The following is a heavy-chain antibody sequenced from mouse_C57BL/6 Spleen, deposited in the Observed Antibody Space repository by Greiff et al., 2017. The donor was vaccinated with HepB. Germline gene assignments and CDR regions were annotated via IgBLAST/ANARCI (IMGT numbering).Heavy chain of an antibody. CDR2: IYPGDGDT. Sequence: VQLQQSGAELVKPGASVKISCKASGYAFSSYWMNWVKQRPGKGLEWIGQIYPGDGDTNYNGKFKGKATLTADKSSSTAYMPLSSLTSEDSAVYFCARKDRDYVGYFDVWGTGTTVTVSS. D-gene: IGHD1-1*01. CDR3: ARKDRDYVGYFDV. V-gene: IGHV1-80*01. CDR1: GYAFSSYW. J-gene: IGHJ1*03.